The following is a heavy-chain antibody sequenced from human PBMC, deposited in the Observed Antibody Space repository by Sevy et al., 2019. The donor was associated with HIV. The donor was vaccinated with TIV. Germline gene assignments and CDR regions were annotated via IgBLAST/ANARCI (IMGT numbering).Heavy chain of an antibody. V-gene: IGHV3-7*01. CDR2: IKQDGTDK. Sequence: GGSLRLSCAASGFTFATYWMTWVRQAPGKGLEWVAYIKQDGTDKYYVDSVRGRFAISRDNAKNSLYLHMSGLRAEDTAVYYCARSLQDCGCFHYCSWGRGTLVSASS. CDR1: GFTFATYW. J-gene: IGHJ4*02. D-gene: IGHD2-15*01. CDR3: ARSLQDCGCFHYCS.